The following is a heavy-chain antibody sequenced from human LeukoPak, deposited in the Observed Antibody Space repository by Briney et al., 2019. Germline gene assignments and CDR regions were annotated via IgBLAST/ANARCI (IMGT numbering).Heavy chain of an antibody. CDR2: INHSGST. CDR1: GGSFSGYY. Sequence: SETLSLTCAVYGGSFSGYYWSWIRQPPGKGLEWIGEINHSGSTNYNPSLKSRVTISVDTSKNQFSLKLSSVTAADTAVYYCAITRIVGAIWLNYWGQGTLVTVSS. CDR3: AITRIVGAIWLNY. D-gene: IGHD1-26*01. V-gene: IGHV4-34*01. J-gene: IGHJ4*02.